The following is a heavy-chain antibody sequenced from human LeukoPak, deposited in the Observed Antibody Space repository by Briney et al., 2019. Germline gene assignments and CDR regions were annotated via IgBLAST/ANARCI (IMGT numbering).Heavy chain of an antibody. V-gene: IGHV3-23*01. D-gene: IGHD6-13*01. CDR3: AKDRSAAAPYCFDY. CDR2: ISGSDNSA. CDR1: GGSFSGYY. J-gene: IGHJ4*02. Sequence: ETLSLTCAVYGGSFSGYYWSWVRQAPGKGLEWVSSISGSDNSAYFADSVKGRFTISRDNFKNTLSLQMNSLRAEDTAVYYCAKDRSAAAPYCFDYWGQGTLVTVSS.